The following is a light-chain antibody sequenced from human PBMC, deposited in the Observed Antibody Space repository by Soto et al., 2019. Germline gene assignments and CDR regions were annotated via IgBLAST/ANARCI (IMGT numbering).Light chain of an antibody. Sequence: DIQMTQSPSTLSASVGDRVTITCRASQSISSWLAWYQQKPGKAPKLLIYKASSLESGVPSRFSGSGSGTAFTLTISSLQTDDVATEDGPQYNSYPWTIGQGTKVEIK. CDR2: KAS. CDR1: QSISSW. J-gene: IGKJ1*01. V-gene: IGKV1-5*03. CDR3: PQYNSYPWT.